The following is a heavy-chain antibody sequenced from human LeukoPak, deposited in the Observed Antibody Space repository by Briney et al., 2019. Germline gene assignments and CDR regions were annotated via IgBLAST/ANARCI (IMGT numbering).Heavy chain of an antibody. CDR2: RKQEGSEK. D-gene: IGHD3-22*01. J-gene: IGHJ4*02. CDR3: ARADDSSGYYYE. V-gene: IGHV3-7*05. CDR1: RFTPCSHW. Sequence: PGGALRLSRVAPRFTPCSHWMCSVCPAPGEGVEWVANRKQEGSEKYYVDSVKARFTISRDNAKNSLYLQMHSVRAEDTAVYHCARADDSSGYYYEWGQGTLVTVSS.